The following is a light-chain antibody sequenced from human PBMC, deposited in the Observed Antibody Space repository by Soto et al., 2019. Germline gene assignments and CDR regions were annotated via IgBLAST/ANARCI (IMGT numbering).Light chain of an antibody. J-gene: IGKJ1*01. CDR2: GAS. CDR1: QSVFSSY. Sequence: EIVLTQSPGTLSLSPGERATLSCKSSQSVFSSYLAWYQKKPGQAPRLLIYGASSRATGIPDRFSGSGSGTDFTLTISSLEPEDFAVYYCQQYGSSPWTFGQGTKVDI. CDR3: QQYGSSPWT. V-gene: IGKV3-20*01.